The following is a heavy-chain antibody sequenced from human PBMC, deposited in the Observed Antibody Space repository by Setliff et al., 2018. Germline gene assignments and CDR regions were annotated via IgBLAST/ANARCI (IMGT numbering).Heavy chain of an antibody. CDR3: ARGAFDRSPSRGAFDL. D-gene: IGHD3-22*01. Sequence: PSETLSLTCTVSGGSISSGVYYWGWIRQPPGKGLEWIGRIYHGGDTYYNASLKSRLTISVDTSENPFSLKLRSVTAADTAVYYCARGAFDRSPSRGAFDLWGQGTMVTVSS. V-gene: IGHV4-39*01. CDR2: IYHGGDT. CDR1: GGSISSGVYY. J-gene: IGHJ3*01.